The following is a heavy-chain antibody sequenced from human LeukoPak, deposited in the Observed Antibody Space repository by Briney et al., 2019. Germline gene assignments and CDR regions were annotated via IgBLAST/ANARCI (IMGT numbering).Heavy chain of an antibody. D-gene: IGHD6-13*01. J-gene: IGHJ6*03. Sequence: PGGSLRLSCAASGFTFSSYWMTWFRRAPGKGLEGVPNIKQDGSEKYNVASVKGRFTISRDNANNSLYLQMTSLRAEDTAVYYCARVYSSHIYYYYYMDVWGKGTTVTVSS. CDR1: GFTFSSYW. CDR3: ARVYSSHIYYYYYMDV. CDR2: IKQDGSEK. V-gene: IGHV3-7*01.